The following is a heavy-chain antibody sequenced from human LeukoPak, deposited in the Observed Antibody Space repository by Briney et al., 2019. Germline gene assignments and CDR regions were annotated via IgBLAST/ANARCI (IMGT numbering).Heavy chain of an antibody. CDR3: ARAYDCSSTSCYYFDY. CDR1: GWSFSGYY. D-gene: IGHD2-2*01. J-gene: IGHJ4*02. V-gene: IGHV4-34*01. CDR2: INHSGST. Sequence: SETLSLTCAGYGWSFSGYYWSWIRQPPGKGLEWIGEINHSGSTNYNPSLKSRVTISVDTSKNQFSLKLSSVTAADTAVYYCARAYDCSSTSCYYFDYWGQGTLVTVSS.